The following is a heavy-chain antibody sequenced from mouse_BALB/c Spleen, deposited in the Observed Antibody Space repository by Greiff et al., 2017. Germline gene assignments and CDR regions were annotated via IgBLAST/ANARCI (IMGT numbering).Heavy chain of an antibody. Sequence: DVKLQESGPGLVKPSQSLSLTCTVTGYSITSDYAWNWIRQFPGNKLEWMGYISYSGSTSYNPSLKSRISITRDTSKNQFFLQLNSVTTEDTATYYCARRDGYLLAYWGQGTLVTVSA. CDR1: GYSITSDYA. D-gene: IGHD2-3*01. V-gene: IGHV3-2*02. J-gene: IGHJ3*01. CDR2: ISYSGST. CDR3: ARRDGYLLAY.